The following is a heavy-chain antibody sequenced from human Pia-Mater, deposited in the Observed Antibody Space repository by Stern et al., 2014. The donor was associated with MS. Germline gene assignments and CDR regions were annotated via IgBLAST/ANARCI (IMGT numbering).Heavy chain of an antibody. Sequence: QVQLMQSGTEVKKPGASVKVSCKTSGFTFTGYGITWVRQAPGQGLEWMGWISAYNGNTKYAQRFQDRVTMTTDTSTSTAYMELRSLRSDDTAVYYCAREGGITGKTKSDSWGQGTLVSVSS. J-gene: IGHJ4*02. CDR3: AREGGITGKTKSDS. CDR1: GFTFTGYG. CDR2: ISAYNGNT. V-gene: IGHV1-18*01. D-gene: IGHD1/OR15-1a*01.